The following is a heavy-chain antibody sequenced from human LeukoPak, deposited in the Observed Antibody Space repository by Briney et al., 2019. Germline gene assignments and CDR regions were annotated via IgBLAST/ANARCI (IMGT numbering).Heavy chain of an antibody. CDR1: GGSVTSTNW. CDR3: SRENGAFSPFGY. CDR2: IHLRGLT. D-gene: IGHD2-8*01. J-gene: IGHJ4*02. Sequence: SETLSLTCDVSGGSVTSTNWWSWVRPPPGQGLEWIGEIHLRGLTNYNPSLSSRVTMSLDTSKNYVSLNLTSVTAADMAVYYCSRENGAFSPFGYWGQGALVIVRS. V-gene: IGHV4-4*02.